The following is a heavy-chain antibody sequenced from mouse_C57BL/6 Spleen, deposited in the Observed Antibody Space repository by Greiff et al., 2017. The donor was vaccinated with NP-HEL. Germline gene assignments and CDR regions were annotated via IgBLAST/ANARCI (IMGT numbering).Heavy chain of an antibody. CDR3: ARDDYDGYYAMDY. D-gene: IGHD2-4*01. Sequence: VQRVESGAELARPGASVKLSCKASGYTFTSYGISWVKQRTGQGLEWIGEIYPRSGNTYYNEKFKGKATLTADKSSSTAYMELRSLTSEDSAVYFCARDDYDGYYAMDYWGQGTSVTVSS. CDR2: IYPRSGNT. J-gene: IGHJ4*01. CDR1: GYTFTSYG. V-gene: IGHV1-81*01.